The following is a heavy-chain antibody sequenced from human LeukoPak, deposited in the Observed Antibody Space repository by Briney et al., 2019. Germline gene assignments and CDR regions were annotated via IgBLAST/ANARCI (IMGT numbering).Heavy chain of an antibody. J-gene: IGHJ4*02. D-gene: IGHD1-14*01. CDR2: ISASSGTI. CDR1: GFSFSSSI. V-gene: IGHV3-48*04. Sequence: GGSLRLSCAGSGFSFSSSIMNWVRQAPGKGLEWIAYISASSGTICYADSVKGRFTISRDNARNSLYLQMNSLRAEDTAVNYCARDPKPDYWGQGTLVTVSS. CDR3: ARDPKPDY.